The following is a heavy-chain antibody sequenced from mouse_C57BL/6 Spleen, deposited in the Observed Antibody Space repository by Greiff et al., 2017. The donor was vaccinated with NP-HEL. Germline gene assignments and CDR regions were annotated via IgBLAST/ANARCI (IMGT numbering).Heavy chain of an antibody. J-gene: IGHJ3*01. D-gene: IGHD1-1*01. Sequence: VQLQQPGAELVRPGTSVKLSCKASGYTFTSYWMHWVKQRPGQGLEWIGVIDPSDSYTNYNQKFKGKATLTVDTSSSTAYMQLSSLTSEDSAVYDCARNPGYGSSYGFAYWGQGTLVTVSA. V-gene: IGHV1-59*01. CDR3: ARNPGYGSSYGFAY. CDR1: GYTFTSYW. CDR2: IDPSDSYT.